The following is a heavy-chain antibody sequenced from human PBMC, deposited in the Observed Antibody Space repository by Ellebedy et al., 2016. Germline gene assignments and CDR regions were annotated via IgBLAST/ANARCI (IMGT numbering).Heavy chain of an antibody. CDR3: ARAEGYCSSISCYFGYWYFDY. V-gene: IGHV1-18*04. CDR1: GYTFTTFS. D-gene: IGHD2-2*01. CDR2: VNTFSGNT. Sequence: ASVKVSXKASGYTFTTFSITWVRQVPGQGLEWMGFVNTFSGNTKFAQKFQGRVSMTTDSSTHTAYMDLRSLRSDDTAMYYCARAEGYCSSISCYFGYWYFDYWGQGTLVTGSS. J-gene: IGHJ4*02.